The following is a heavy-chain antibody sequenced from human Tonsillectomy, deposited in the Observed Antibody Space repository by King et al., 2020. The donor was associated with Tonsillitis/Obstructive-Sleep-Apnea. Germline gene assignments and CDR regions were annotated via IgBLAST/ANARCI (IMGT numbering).Heavy chain of an antibody. CDR1: GFNFNDYG. Sequence: QVQLVESGGGVVQPGRSLRLSCAASGFNFNDYGMHWVRQAPGKGLEWVAVIWYDWRNKEYAASVKGRCTLSRDNSKNTVNLQLDNLRAEDTAVYYCAKSEGHFAEPIDFWGQGTLVTVSS. J-gene: IGHJ4*02. CDR2: IWYDWRNK. CDR3: AKSEGHFAEPIDF. D-gene: IGHD3-3*02. V-gene: IGHV3-33*06.